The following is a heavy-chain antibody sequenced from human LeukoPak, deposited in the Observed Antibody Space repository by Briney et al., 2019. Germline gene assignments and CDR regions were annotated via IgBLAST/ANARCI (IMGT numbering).Heavy chain of an antibody. D-gene: IGHD1-1*01. J-gene: IGHJ4*02. Sequence: GGPLRLSCAASGFTFSSYEMNWVRQAPGKGLEWVAVISYDGSNKYYAESVKGRFTISRDNSKNTLYLQMNSLRAEDTAVYYCANSWNDVPLGYWGQGTLVTVSS. CDR2: ISYDGSNK. CDR1: GFTFSSYE. V-gene: IGHV3-30*18. CDR3: ANSWNDVPLGY.